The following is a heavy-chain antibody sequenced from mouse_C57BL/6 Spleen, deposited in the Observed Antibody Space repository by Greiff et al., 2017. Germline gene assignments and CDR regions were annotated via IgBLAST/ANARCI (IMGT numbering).Heavy chain of an antibody. CDR1: GFTFSDYY. J-gene: IGHJ4*01. CDR3: ARRGITTVVAPGDY. D-gene: IGHD1-1*01. CDR2: ISNGGGST. V-gene: IGHV5-12*01. Sequence: EVQLVESGGGLVQPGGSLKLSCAASGFTFSDYYMYWVRQTPEKRLEWVAYISNGGGSTYYPDTVKGRFTISRDNAKNTLYLQMSRLKSEDTAMYYCARRGITTVVAPGDYWGQGTSVTVSS.